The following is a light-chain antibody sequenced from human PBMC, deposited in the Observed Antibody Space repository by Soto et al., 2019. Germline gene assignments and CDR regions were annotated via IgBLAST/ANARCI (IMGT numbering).Light chain of an antibody. CDR2: LEGSGSY. V-gene: IGLV4-60*03. J-gene: IGLJ2*01. CDR1: SGHSSYI. Sequence: QPVLTQSSSASASLGSSVKLTCTLSSGHSSYIIAWHQQQPGKAPRYLMKLEGSGSYNKGSGVPDRFSGSSSGADRYLTISNLQSEDEADYYCETWDSNPDVVFGGGTKL. CDR3: ETWDSNPDVV.